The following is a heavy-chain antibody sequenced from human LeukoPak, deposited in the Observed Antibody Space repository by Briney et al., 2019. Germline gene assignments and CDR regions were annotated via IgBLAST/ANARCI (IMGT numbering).Heavy chain of an antibody. CDR3: AKDDGVGRGDY. Sequence: GGSLRLSCAASGFTFSSYGMHWVRQAPGKGLEWVAVISYDGSNKYYADSVKGRFTISRDNSKNTLYLQMNSLRAEDTAVYYCAKDDGVGRGDYWGQGTLVTVSS. J-gene: IGHJ4*02. V-gene: IGHV3-30*18. CDR1: GFTFSSYG. CDR2: ISYDGSNK. D-gene: IGHD3-3*01.